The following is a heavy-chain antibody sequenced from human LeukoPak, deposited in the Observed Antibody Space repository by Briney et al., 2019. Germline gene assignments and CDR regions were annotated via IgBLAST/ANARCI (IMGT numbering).Heavy chain of an antibody. V-gene: IGHV3-53*01. CDR3: ARVTEWFGEKSFDY. Sequence: GGSLRLSCAASGFTVSSNYMSWGRQAPGKGLEWGSVIYSGRSTYYADSVKGRFTISRDHSKNTLYLQMSSLRAEDTAVYYCARVTEWFGEKSFDYWGQGTLVTVSS. CDR1: GFTVSSNY. D-gene: IGHD3-10*01. CDR2: IYSGRST. J-gene: IGHJ4*02.